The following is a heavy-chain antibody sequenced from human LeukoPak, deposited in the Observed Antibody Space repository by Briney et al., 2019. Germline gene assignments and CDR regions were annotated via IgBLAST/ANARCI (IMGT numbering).Heavy chain of an antibody. D-gene: IGHD1-20*01. J-gene: IGHJ6*03. CDR3: ARSAGPPVDNWNADYYYYYMDV. CDR1: GYTFTGYY. V-gene: IGHV1-2*02. CDR2: INPNSGGT. Sequence: GASVKVSCKASGYTFTGYYMHWVRQAPGQGLEWMGWINPNSGGTNYAQKFQGRVTMTRDTSISTAYMELSRLRSDDTAVYYCARSAGPPVDNWNADYYYYYMDVWGKGTTVTVSS.